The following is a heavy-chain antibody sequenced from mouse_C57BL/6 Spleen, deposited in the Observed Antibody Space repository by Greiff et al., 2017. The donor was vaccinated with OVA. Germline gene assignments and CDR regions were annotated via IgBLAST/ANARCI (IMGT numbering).Heavy chain of an antibody. CDR3: ARRHGNSYGWYFDV. J-gene: IGHJ1*03. D-gene: IGHD1-1*01. CDR1: GYTFTTYP. Sequence: QVHVKQSGAELVKPGASVKMSCKASGYTFTTYPIEWMKQNHGKSLEWIGNFHPYNDDTKYNEKFKGKATLTVEKSSSTVYLELSRLTSDDSAVYYCARRHGNSYGWYFDVWGTGTTVTVSS. CDR2: FHPYNDDT. V-gene: IGHV1-47*01.